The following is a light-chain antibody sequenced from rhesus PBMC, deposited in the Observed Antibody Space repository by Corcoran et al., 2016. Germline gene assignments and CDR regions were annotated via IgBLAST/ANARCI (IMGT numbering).Light chain of an antibody. J-gene: IGKJ4*01. CDR1: LGISKY. V-gene: IGKV1-25*01. Sequence: DIQMTQSPSSLSASVGDTVTITCQVSLGISKYLAWYQQKPGKAPKLLIYDASTLQSGVPSRFSGRGSGTYFTLIISSLQPEDVTTYSGQQQNSDPLTFGGGTKVDLK. CDR2: DAS. CDR3: QQQNSDPLT.